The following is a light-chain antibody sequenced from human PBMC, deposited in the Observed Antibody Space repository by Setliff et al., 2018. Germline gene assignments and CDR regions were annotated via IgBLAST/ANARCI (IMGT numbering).Light chain of an antibody. CDR3: CSYVRGSAYV. J-gene: IGLJ1*01. V-gene: IGLV2-18*02. Sequence: QSVLTQPPSVSGSPGQSVTISCTGTSSDVGSYNRVSWYQQPPGEAPQLMIYAVTKRPSGVSNRFSGSKSGKAASLTISGLQAEDEADYYCCSYVRGSAYVFGTGTKVTVL. CDR1: SSDVGSYNR. CDR2: AVT.